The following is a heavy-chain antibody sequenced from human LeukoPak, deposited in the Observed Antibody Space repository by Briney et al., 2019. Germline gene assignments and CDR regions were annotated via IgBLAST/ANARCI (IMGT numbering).Heavy chain of an antibody. CDR3: ARYGLGDTFDI. CDR2: IKQDGSET. Sequence: GGSLRLSCAASGFTFSSYWMSWVRQAPGKGLEWMTSIKQDGSETRYVGSVKGRFTIFRDNTKTSLFLHMNSLRAEDTAVYYCARYGLGDTFDIWGQGTVVTVSS. J-gene: IGHJ3*02. D-gene: IGHD4-17*01. CDR1: GFTFSSYW. V-gene: IGHV3-7*01.